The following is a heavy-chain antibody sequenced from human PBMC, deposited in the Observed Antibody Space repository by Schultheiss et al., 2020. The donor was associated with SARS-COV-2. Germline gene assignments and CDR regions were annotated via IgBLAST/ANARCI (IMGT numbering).Heavy chain of an antibody. V-gene: IGHV3-30*07. D-gene: IGHD3-22*01. CDR2: IWYDGSNK. CDR1: GFTFSSYA. J-gene: IGHJ4*02. Sequence: GGSLRLSCAASGFTFSSYAMHWVRQAPGKGLEWVAVIWYDGSNKYYADSVKGRFTISRDNSKNTLYLQMNSLRAEDTAVYYCARDERDPYYYDSSGYCHYWGQGTLVTVSS. CDR3: ARDERDPYYYDSSGYCHY.